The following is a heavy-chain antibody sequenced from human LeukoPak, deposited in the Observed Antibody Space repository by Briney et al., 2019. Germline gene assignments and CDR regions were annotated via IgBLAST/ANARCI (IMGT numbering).Heavy chain of an antibody. V-gene: IGHV1-2*02. J-gene: IGHJ5*02. CDR2: INPNSGDT. D-gene: IGHD3-10*01. Sequence: ASVTVSCKTSGYIFTDYYMHWVRQAPGQGLEWMGWINPNSGDTNYAQKFQGRVTITRDTSISTAYMDLSRLRSDDTAVYYCTRGGPSPAYASGSHPMFDPWGQGTLVTVSS. CDR3: TRGGPSPAYASGSHPMFDP. CDR1: GYIFTDYY.